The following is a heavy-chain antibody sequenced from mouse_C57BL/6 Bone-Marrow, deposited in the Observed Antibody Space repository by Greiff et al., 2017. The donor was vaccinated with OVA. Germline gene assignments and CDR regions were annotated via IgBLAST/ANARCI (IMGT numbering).Heavy chain of an antibody. CDR2: IDPETGGT. J-gene: IGHJ2*01. V-gene: IGHV1-15*01. CDR1: GYTFTDYE. CDR3: TRRDYYGSSYPLDY. D-gene: IGHD1-1*01. Sequence: QVQLQQSGAELVRPGASVTLSCKASGYTFTDYEMHWVKQTPVHVLEWIGAIDPETGGTAYNQKFKGKAILTADKSSSTAYMELRSLTSEDSAVYYCTRRDYYGSSYPLDYWGQGTTLTVSS.